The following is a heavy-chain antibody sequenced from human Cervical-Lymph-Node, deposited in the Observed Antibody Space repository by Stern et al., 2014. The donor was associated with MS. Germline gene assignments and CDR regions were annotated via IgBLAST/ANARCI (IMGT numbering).Heavy chain of an antibody. Sequence: QLVQSGAEVKKPGSSVKVSCKASGGTFSSQAISWVRQAPGQGLEWMGGIIPIFGAAHYAQKLQGRVTITADASTTTVYMELRGLRSEDTAVYYCARDEIGQTTAHYYYYGMDVWGQGTTVTVSS. CDR3: ARDEIGQTTAHYYYYGMDV. J-gene: IGHJ6*02. V-gene: IGHV1-69*01. CDR1: GGTFSSQA. D-gene: IGHD5-18*01. CDR2: IIPIFGAA.